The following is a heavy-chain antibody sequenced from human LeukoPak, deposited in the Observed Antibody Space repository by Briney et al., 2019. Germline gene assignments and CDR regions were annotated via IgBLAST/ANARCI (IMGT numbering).Heavy chain of an antibody. CDR2: VNPDSGGI. V-gene: IGHV1-2*06. Sequence: ASVKVSCKASGYTFTDNYIHWVRQAPGQGLEWMGRVNPDSGGINYGQKFQGRVTMTRDTSINTAFVELRRLRSDDTATYYCARAQNYHDRSGYSDDTFDVWGHGTMITVSS. CDR1: GYTFTDNY. J-gene: IGHJ3*01. D-gene: IGHD3-22*01. CDR3: ARAQNYHDRSGYSDDTFDV.